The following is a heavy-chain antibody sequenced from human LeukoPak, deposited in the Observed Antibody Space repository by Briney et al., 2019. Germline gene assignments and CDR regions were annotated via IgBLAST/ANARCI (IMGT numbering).Heavy chain of an antibody. Sequence: GGSLRLSCAASGFTFSSYAMHWVRQAPGKGLEWVSSISSSSSYIYYADSVKGRFTISRDNAKNSLYLQMNSLRAEDTAVYYCARDIAPLGSTSWEFDPWGQGTLVTVSS. CDR1: GFTFSSYA. J-gene: IGHJ5*02. CDR2: ISSSSSYI. D-gene: IGHD2-2*01. V-gene: IGHV3-21*01. CDR3: ARDIAPLGSTSWEFDP.